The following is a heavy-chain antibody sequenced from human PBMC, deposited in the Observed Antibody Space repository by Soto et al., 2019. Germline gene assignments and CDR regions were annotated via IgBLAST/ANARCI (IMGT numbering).Heavy chain of an antibody. CDR2: ISAYNGNT. Sequence: PRASVKVSCKASGYTFTSYGISWVRQAPGQGLEWMGWISAYNGNTNYAQKLQGRVTMTTDTSTSTAYMELRSLRSDDTAVYYCARDQRSEGYYYYYYYGMDVWGQGTTVTVSS. D-gene: IGHD5-18*01. CDR1: GYTFTSYG. CDR3: ARDQRSEGYYYYYYYGMDV. J-gene: IGHJ6*02. V-gene: IGHV1-18*01.